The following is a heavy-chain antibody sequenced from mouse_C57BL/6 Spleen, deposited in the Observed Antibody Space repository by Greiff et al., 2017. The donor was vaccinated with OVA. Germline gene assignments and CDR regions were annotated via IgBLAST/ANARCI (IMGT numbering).Heavy chain of an antibody. V-gene: IGHV14-2*01. Sequence: EVQLQQSGAELVKPGASVKLSCTASGFNIKDYYMHWVKQRTEQGLEWIGRIDPEDGETTSAPKFQGKAPLTADTSSNTAYLQLSSLTSEDTAAYYCARWDGPAWLAYWGQGTPVTVSA. D-gene: IGHD4-1*01. J-gene: IGHJ3*01. CDR3: ARWDGPAWLAY. CDR2: IDPEDGET. CDR1: GFNIKDYY.